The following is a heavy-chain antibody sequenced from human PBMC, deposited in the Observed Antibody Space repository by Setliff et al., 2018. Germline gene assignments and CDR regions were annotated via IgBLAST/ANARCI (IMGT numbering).Heavy chain of an antibody. J-gene: IGHJ4*01. CDR1: GFTVSSFS. Sequence: PGGSLRLSCAASGFTVSSFSMHWVRQAPVKGLDWVATLSDDGSNEFYADSVKGRFTIFRDNSKNTLYLQMSSLRPDDTAMYYCAKEIQPRRGPVYDSSGLAFDYWGQGTLVTVSS. D-gene: IGHD3-22*01. CDR2: LSDDGSNE. CDR3: AKEIQPRRGPVYDSSGLAFDY. V-gene: IGHV3-30*18.